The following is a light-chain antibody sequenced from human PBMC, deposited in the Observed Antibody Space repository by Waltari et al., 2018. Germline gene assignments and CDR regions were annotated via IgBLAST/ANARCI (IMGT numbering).Light chain of an antibody. J-gene: IGLJ2*01. CDR2: DFN. V-gene: IGLV2-23*02. CDR1: SSDFAYYNF. Sequence: QSVLTQPASVSGSPGPSVTISCTGNSSDFAYYNFVSWYQQHPGKAPKVLIYDFNKRPSVVSSRFSGSRSDNSASLTISVLLAEDEADYYCCSYARTSVVFGGGTSLTVL. CDR3: CSYARTSVV.